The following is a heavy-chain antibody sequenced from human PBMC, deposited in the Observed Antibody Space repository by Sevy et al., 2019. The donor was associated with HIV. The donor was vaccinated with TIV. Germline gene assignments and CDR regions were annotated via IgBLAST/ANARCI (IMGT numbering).Heavy chain of an antibody. CDR3: ARDTRRYDFWSGYPYAYYYYGMDV. CDR1: GYTFTSYG. CDR2: ISAYNGNT. V-gene: IGHV1-18*01. D-gene: IGHD3-3*01. Sequence: ASVKVSCKASGYTFTSYGISWVRQAPGQGLEWMGWISAYNGNTNYAQKLQGTVTMTTDTSTSTAYMELRSLRSDDTAVYYCARDTRRYDFWSGYPYAYYYYGMDVWGQGTTVTVSS. J-gene: IGHJ6*02.